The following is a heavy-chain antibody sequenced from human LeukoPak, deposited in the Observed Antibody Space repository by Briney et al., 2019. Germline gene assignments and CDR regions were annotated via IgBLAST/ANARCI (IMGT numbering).Heavy chain of an antibody. D-gene: IGHD3-10*01. Sequence: SETLSLTCTVSGDSISDFYWSWIRQPPGKGLEWIAYISYTGRATYNSSLKSRVTISVDTSKNQFSLKLSSVTTADTAVYYCAGGRITMVRGVIITDYYYYYMDVWGKGTTVTISS. CDR2: ISYTGRA. V-gene: IGHV4-59*01. CDR1: GDSISDFY. J-gene: IGHJ6*03. CDR3: AGGRITMVRGVIITDYYYYYMDV.